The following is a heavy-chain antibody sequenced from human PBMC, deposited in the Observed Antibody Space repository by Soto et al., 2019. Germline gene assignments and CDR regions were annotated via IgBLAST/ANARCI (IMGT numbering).Heavy chain of an antibody. CDR3: ARAVSPRPYAFDI. CDR1: GYTFTICA. V-gene: IGHV1-3*01. Sequence: ASVKVSCKASGYTFTICAMRWVRQAPGQRLEWMGWINAGNANTKYSQKFQGRVTITRDTSASTAYMELSSLRSEDTAVYYCARAVSPRPYAFDIWGQGTMVTVSS. J-gene: IGHJ3*02. CDR2: INAGNANT. D-gene: IGHD6-25*01.